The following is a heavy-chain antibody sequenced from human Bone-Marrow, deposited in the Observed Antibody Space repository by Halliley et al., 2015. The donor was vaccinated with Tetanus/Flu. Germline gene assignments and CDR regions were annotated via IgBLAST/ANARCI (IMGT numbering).Heavy chain of an antibody. J-gene: IGHJ4*02. V-gene: IGHV3-7*04. CDR3: AREGAGLAF. Sequence: PDWVANITYDGSERTYVYSVCGRFTISRDNTQNSLYLQMNSLRGEDTAVYFWAREGAGLAFWGQGTLVTVSS. CDR2: ITYDGSER.